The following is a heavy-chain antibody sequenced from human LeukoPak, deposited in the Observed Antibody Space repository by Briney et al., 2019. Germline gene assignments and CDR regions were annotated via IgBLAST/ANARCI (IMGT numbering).Heavy chain of an antibody. J-gene: IGHJ4*02. V-gene: IGHV3-48*01. CDR1: GFTFSSYS. D-gene: IGHD3-10*01. Sequence: PGGSPRLSCAASGFTFSSYSMNWVRQAPGKGLEWVSYISSSSSTIYYADSVKGRFTISRDNAKNSLYLQMNSLRAEDTAVYYCARVGGSMVRGPYFDYWGQGTLVTVSS. CDR3: ARVGGSMVRGPYFDY. CDR2: ISSSSSTI.